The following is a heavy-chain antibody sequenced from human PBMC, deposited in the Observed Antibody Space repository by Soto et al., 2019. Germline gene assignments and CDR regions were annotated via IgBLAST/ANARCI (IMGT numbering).Heavy chain of an antibody. D-gene: IGHD2-21*02. V-gene: IGHV3-30*18. CDR2: ISYDGSNK. CDR3: AKEASYCGGDGYSLAPPEAYGMDG. J-gene: IGHJ6*02. CDR1: GFTFSSYG. Sequence: GGSLRLSCAASGFTFSSYGMHWVRQAPGKGLEWVAVISYDGSNKYYADSVKGRFTISRDNSKNTLYLQMNSLRAEDTAVYYCAKEASYCGGDGYSLAPPEAYGMDGRGQGSTVTVSS.